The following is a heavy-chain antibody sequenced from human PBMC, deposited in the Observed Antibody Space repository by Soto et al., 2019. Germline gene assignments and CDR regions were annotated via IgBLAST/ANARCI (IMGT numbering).Heavy chain of an antibody. CDR2: ISGSGLST. D-gene: IGHD3-10*01. CDR3: AKDQGFGNLGAEYFHH. CDR1: GFTFTTYA. V-gene: IGHV3-23*01. Sequence: GGSLRLSCAASGFTFTTYAMNWVRQAPGKGLEWVSIISGSGLSTYYADSVKGRFTISRDSSKNTLFLQMNGLGAADTAVYYCAKDQGFGNLGAEYFHHWGQGSLVTVSS. J-gene: IGHJ1*01.